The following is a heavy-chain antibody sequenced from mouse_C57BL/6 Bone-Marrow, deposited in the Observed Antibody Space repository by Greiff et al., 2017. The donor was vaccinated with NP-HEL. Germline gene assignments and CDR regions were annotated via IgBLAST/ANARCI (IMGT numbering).Heavy chain of an antibody. D-gene: IGHD1-1*01. J-gene: IGHJ1*03. CDR1: GYTFTSYG. CDR2: IYPRSGNT. Sequence: QVQLQQSGAELARPGASVKLSCKASGYTFTSYGISWVKQRTGQGLEWIGEIYPRSGNTYYNEKFKGKATLTADKSSSTAYMELRSLTSEDSAVYFCARSGYYGSRLYFDVWGTGTTVTVSS. V-gene: IGHV1-81*01. CDR3: ARSGYYGSRLYFDV.